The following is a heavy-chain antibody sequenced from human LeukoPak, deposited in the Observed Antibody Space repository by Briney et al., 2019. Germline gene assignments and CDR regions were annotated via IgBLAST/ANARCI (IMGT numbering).Heavy chain of an antibody. V-gene: IGHV1-69*04. CDR1: GGTFSSYA. D-gene: IGHD5-18*01. Sequence: VASVKVSCKASGGTFSSYAISWVRQAPGQGLEWMGRIIPILGIANYAQKFQGRVTITADRSTSTAYMELSSLRSEDTAVYYCARGPQIQLGALDYWGQGTLVTVSS. CDR2: IIPILGIA. CDR3: ARGPQIQLGALDY. J-gene: IGHJ4*02.